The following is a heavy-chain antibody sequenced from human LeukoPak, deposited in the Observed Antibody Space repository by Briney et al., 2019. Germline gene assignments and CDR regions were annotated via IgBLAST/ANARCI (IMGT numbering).Heavy chain of an antibody. D-gene: IGHD2-21*01. CDR3: ARESYSEVDY. Sequence: GGSLRLSCAASGFTVSSNYMSWVRQTPGKGLEWVSVIYSGGSTYYADSVKGRFTISRDNSKNTLYLQMNSLRAEDTAVYYCARESYSEVDYWGQGTLVTVSS. V-gene: IGHV3-53*01. CDR2: IYSGGST. CDR1: GFTVSSNY. J-gene: IGHJ4*02.